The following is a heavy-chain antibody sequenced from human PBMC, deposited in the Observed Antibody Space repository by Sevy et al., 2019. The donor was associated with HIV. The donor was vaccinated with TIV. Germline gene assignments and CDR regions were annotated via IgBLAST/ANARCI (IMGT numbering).Heavy chain of an antibody. D-gene: IGHD6-6*01. CDR2: MKSKTNGGTT. V-gene: IGHV3-15*01. CDR1: GFTFSKAW. Sequence: GGSLRLSCAASGFTFSKAWMSWVRQAPGKGLEWVGRMKSKTNGGTTDYAAPVKGRFTISRDNSKNTLYLQMNSLRAEDTAVYYCAKGQLVNPNDAFDIWGQGTMVTVSS. J-gene: IGHJ3*02. CDR3: AKGQLVNPNDAFDI.